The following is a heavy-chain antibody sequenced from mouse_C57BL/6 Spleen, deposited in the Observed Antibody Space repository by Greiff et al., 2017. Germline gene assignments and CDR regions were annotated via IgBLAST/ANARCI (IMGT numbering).Heavy chain of an antibody. J-gene: IGHJ4*01. CDR3: ARQTAQATGAMDY. CDR2: IRNKANGYTT. CDR1: GFTFTDYY. V-gene: IGHV7-3*01. Sequence: EVNLVESGGGLVQPGGSLSLSCAASGFTFTDYYMRWVRQPPGKALEWLGFIRNKANGYTTEYSASVKGRFTISRDNSQSILYLQMKALRAEDSATDYCARQTAQATGAMDYWGQGTSVTVSS. D-gene: IGHD3-2*02.